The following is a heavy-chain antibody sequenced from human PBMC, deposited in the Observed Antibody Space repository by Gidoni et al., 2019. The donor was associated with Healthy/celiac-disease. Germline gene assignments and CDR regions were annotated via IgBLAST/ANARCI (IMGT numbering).Heavy chain of an antibody. J-gene: IGHJ6*02. CDR1: GFTFSSYA. Sequence: QVQLVESGGGVVQPGRSLRLSCAASGFTFSSYAMHEVRQAPGKGLEGVAVISYDGSNKYSADSVKGRFTISRDNSKNTLYLQMNSLRAEDTAVYYCARVPYYYDSSRPNLYGMDVWGQGTTVTVSS. CDR2: ISYDGSNK. V-gene: IGHV3-30-3*01. CDR3: ARVPYYYDSSRPNLYGMDV. D-gene: IGHD3-22*01.